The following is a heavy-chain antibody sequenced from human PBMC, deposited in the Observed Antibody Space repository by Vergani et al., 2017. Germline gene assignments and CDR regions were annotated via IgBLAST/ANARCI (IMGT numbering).Heavy chain of an antibody. CDR3: ARGRIRAPFRYDSSGYYYSPFDY. D-gene: IGHD3-22*01. CDR2: INHSGST. Sequence: QVQLQQWGAGLLKPSETLSLTCAVYGGSFSGYYWSWIRQPPGKGLEWIGEINHSGSTNYNPSLKSRVTISVDKSKNQFSLKLSSVTAADTAVYYCARGRIRAPFRYDSSGYYYSPFDYWGQGTLVTVSS. J-gene: IGHJ4*02. V-gene: IGHV4-34*01. CDR1: GGSFSGYY.